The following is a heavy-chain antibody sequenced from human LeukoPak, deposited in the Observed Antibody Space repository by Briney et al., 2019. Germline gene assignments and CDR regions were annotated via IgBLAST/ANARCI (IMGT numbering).Heavy chain of an antibody. CDR1: GLTFSDYY. J-gene: IGHJ6*02. CDR3: ARDSYEGDDFQGYYYGMDV. D-gene: IGHD3-3*01. Sequence: PGGSLRLSCAASGLTFSDYYMSWIRQAPGKGLEWVSYISSSGSTIYYADSVKGRFTISRDNAKNSLYLQMNCLRAEDTAVYYCARDSYEGDDFQGYYYGMDVWGQGTTVTVSS. V-gene: IGHV3-11*01. CDR2: ISSSGSTI.